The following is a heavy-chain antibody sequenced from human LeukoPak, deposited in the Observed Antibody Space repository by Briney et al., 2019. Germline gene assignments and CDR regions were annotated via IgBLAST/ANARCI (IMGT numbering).Heavy chain of an antibody. CDR1: GFTFSSYG. CDR2: ISGSGGST. D-gene: IGHD3-22*01. V-gene: IGHV3-23*01. J-gene: IGHJ1*01. CDR3: ARGGKIVVVGTRSPQYFQH. Sequence: PGGSLRLSCAASGFTFSSYGMIWVRQAPGKGLEWVSGISGSGGSTYLADSVKGRFTISRDNSKNTLYLQMNSLRAEDTAVYYCARGGKIVVVGTRSPQYFQHWGQGTLVSVSS.